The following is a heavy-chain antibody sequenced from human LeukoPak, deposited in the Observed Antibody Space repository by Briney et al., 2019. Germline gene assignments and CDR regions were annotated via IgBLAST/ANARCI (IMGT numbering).Heavy chain of an antibody. Sequence: GASVKVSCKASGYTFTSYGISWVRQAPGQGLEWMGGIIPIFGTANYAQKFQGRVTITADESTSTAYMELSSLRSEDTAVYYCARARRDCSSTSCSFDYWGQGTLVTVSS. D-gene: IGHD2-2*01. V-gene: IGHV1-69*13. CDR2: IIPIFGTA. J-gene: IGHJ4*02. CDR3: ARARRDCSSTSCSFDY. CDR1: GYTFTSYG.